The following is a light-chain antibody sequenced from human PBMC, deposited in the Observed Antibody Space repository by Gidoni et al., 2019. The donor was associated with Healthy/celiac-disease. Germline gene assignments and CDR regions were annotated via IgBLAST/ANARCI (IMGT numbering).Light chain of an antibody. CDR2: DAS. CDR3: QQRSNWPPYT. Sequence: EIVSTQSPATLSLSPGERATLSCRASQSVSSYLAWYQQKPGQAPRLLIYDASNRATGIPARFSGSGSGTDFTLTISSLEPEEFAVYYCQQRSNWPPYTFGQGTKLEIK. CDR1: QSVSSY. J-gene: IGKJ2*01. V-gene: IGKV3-11*01.